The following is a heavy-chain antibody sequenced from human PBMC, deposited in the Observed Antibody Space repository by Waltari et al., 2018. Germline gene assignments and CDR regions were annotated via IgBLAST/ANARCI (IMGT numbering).Heavy chain of an antibody. CDR3: ARDYCSGDGCSLDC. V-gene: IGHV1-18*04. Sequence: QVQLVQSGNEVMKPGASVKVSCKASGYPFTSHSSTWVRQAPGQGPEWLGWINRNKGNTKFAQKFQGRVSLTTDTSTSTAYMDLRSLTSDDTAVYYCARDYCSGDGCSLDCWGQGTLVTVSS. J-gene: IGHJ4*02. CDR2: INRNKGNT. D-gene: IGHD2-15*01. CDR1: GYPFTSHS.